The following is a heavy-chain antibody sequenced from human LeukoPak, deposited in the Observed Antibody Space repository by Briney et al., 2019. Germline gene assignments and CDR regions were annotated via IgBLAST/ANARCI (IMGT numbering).Heavy chain of an antibody. CDR3: ARGRHKVATIGSPFDY. Sequence: GESLKISFKGSGYRFTSYWIGWVRQMPGKGLGRMGIIYPGDSDTRYSPSFQGQVTISADKSISTAYLQWSSLKASDTAMYYCARGRHKVATIGSPFDYWGQGTLVTVSS. V-gene: IGHV5-51*01. CDR2: IYPGDSDT. J-gene: IGHJ4*02. CDR1: GYRFTSYW. D-gene: IGHD5-12*01.